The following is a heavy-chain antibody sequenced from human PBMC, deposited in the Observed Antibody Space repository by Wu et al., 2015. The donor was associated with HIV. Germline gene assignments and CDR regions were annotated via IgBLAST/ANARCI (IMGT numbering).Heavy chain of an antibody. D-gene: IGHD3-22*01. CDR2: IIPIFGTA. V-gene: IGHV1-69*13. J-gene: IGHJ3*02. CDR1: GGTFSSYA. Sequence: QVQLVQSEAEVKKPGSSVKVSCKASGGTFSSYAISWVRQAPGQGLEWMGRIIPIFGTANYAQKFQGRVTITADESTSTAYMELSSLRSEDTAVYYCARRDYYDSSGYYEDDAFDIWGQGTMVTVSS. CDR3: ARRDYYDSSGYYEDDAFDI.